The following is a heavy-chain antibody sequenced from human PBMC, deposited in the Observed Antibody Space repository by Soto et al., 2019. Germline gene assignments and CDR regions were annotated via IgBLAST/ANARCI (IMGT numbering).Heavy chain of an antibody. D-gene: IGHD3-10*01. CDR2: ISYDGFNK. V-gene: IGHV3-30*18. CDR1: GFSFSTHG. Sequence: QVQLVESGGGVVQPGRSLRLSCASSGFSFSTHGMQWVRQAPGKGLEWVAIISYDGFNKYSADDVKGRFTISRDNSKNTLFLQMDSLRAEDSAVYYCAKDLKASGGHSGTLNYYYGMDVWGQGTTVIVSS. J-gene: IGHJ6*02. CDR3: AKDLKASGGHSGTLNYYYGMDV.